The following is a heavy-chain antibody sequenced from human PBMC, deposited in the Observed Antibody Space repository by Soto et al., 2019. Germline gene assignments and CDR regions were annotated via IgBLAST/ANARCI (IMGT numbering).Heavy chain of an antibody. Sequence: PGGSLRLSCAASGFTFSSYGMHWVRQATGKGLEWVAVIWCDGSNECYAGSGKGRFTISRDNYKNSLYLQVNSLRAEDTAVYYCARGEPRYSSNWYFAHWGQGTLVTVSS. CDR2: IWCDGSNE. CDR1: GFTFSSYG. J-gene: IGHJ4*02. V-gene: IGHV3-33*01. D-gene: IGHD6-13*01. CDR3: ARGEPRYSSNWYFAH.